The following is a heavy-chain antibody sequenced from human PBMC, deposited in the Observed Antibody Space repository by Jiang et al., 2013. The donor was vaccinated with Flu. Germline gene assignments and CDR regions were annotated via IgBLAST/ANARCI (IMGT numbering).Heavy chain of an antibody. CDR2: IILPLEQ. CDR3: ARERQWELLGDAFEI. J-gene: IGHJ3*02. Sequence: TYAISWVRQAPGQGLEWMGGIILPLEQQSTHRSSRGRVTITADRSTSTAYMELSSLKSEDTAVYYCARERQWELLGDAFEIWGQGTMVTVSS. D-gene: IGHD3-10*01. CDR1: TYA. V-gene: IGHV1-69*06.